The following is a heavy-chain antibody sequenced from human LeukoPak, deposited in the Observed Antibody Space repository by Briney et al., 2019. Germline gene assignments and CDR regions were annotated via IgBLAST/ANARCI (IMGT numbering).Heavy chain of an antibody. CDR1: GCTLTSNY. Sequence: ASVKVSCKASGCTLTSNYIHWVRPAPGQGLAWLGLVNPRCGSTTYAQMVQGRVTMTRDTSTSTGYLEVSSLRSEDSAVYYWAEGVVAGTFDYWGQGTQVTVSS. CDR3: AEGVVAGTFDY. CDR2: VNPRCGST. J-gene: IGHJ4*02. V-gene: IGHV1-46*01. D-gene: IGHD6-19*01.